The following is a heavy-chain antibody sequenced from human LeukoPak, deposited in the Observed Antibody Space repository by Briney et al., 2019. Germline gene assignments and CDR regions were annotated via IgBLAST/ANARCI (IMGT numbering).Heavy chain of an antibody. J-gene: IGHJ4*02. Sequence: ASVTVSFTASGGTFSSYAISWVRQAPGQGLEWMGIINPTGGSTTYAQKFQGRVTMTRDTSTSTVYMELSSLRSDDTAVYYCARYITVGATYQHFDYWGQGTLVTVSS. CDR1: GGTFSSYA. CDR3: ARYITVGATYQHFDY. V-gene: IGHV1-46*01. D-gene: IGHD1-26*01. CDR2: INPTGGST.